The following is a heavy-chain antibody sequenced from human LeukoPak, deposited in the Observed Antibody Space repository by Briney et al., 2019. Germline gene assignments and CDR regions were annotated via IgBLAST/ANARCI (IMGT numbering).Heavy chain of an antibody. CDR1: GGSISSSSYY. Sequence: SETLSLTCTVSGGSISSSSYYWGWIRQPPGKGLEWIGSIYYSGSTYYNPSLKSRVTISVDTSKNQFSLQLSSVTAADTAVYYCARGPQCNWNDVLHPLGWFDPWGQGTLVTVSS. CDR3: ARGPQCNWNDVLHPLGWFDP. D-gene: IGHD1-1*01. J-gene: IGHJ5*02. V-gene: IGHV4-39*07. CDR2: IYYSGST.